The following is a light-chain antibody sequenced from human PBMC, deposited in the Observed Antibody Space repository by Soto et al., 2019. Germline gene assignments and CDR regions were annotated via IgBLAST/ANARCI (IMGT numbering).Light chain of an antibody. CDR3: LQYCSSPYT. J-gene: IGKJ2*01. V-gene: IGKV3-20*01. CDR2: GAS. CDR1: QSVSSSY. Sequence: EIVLTQSPGTLSLSPGERATLSCRASQSVSSSYLAWYQQKPGQAPRPLIYGASSRATGIPDRFSGSGSGTHFTLTISRLEPEDFAVYYCLQYCSSPYTFGQGTKLEIK.